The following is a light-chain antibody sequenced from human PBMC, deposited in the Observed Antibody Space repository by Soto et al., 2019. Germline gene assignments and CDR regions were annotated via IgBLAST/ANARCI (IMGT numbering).Light chain of an antibody. V-gene: IGLV2-8*01. CDR2: EVT. Sequence: QSALTQPPSASGSLGQSVTISCTGTSSDVGAYNYVSWYQQHPGKAPKLMIYEVTRRPSGVPDRFSGSKSDNTASLTISGLQAEDEADYYCSSYTISSTWVFGGGTKLTVL. J-gene: IGLJ3*02. CDR1: SSDVGAYNY. CDR3: SSYTISSTWV.